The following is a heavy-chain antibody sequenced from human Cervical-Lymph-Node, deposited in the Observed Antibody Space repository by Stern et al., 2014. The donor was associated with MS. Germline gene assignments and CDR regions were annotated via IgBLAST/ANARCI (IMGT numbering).Heavy chain of an antibody. D-gene: IGHD2-21*01. Sequence: VQLVESGAEMKRPGASVKASCKASGYTLVNYGINWVRQAPGQGLEWMGWISGSKGNADYAQKLQGRVTMTTDTSTNTAYMELRSLRSDDTAVYYCATMGGGGVDYWGQGTLVTVSS. CDR1: GYTLVNYG. J-gene: IGHJ4*02. CDR3: ATMGGGGVDY. CDR2: ISGSKGNA. V-gene: IGHV1-18*04.